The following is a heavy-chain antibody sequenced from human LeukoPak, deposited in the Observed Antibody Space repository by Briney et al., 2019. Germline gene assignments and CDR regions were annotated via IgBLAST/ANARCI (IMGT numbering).Heavy chain of an antibody. CDR2: IYYSGST. CDR3: ASSGYYYGYYYYYMDV. Sequence: SETLSLTCTVSGGSISSSSYYWGWIRQPPGKWLEWIGSIYYSGSTYYNPSLKSRVTISVDTSKNQFSLKLSSVTAADTAVYYCASSGYYYGYYYYYMDVWGKGTTVTVSS. J-gene: IGHJ6*03. V-gene: IGHV4-39*01. D-gene: IGHD3-22*01. CDR1: GGSISSSSYY.